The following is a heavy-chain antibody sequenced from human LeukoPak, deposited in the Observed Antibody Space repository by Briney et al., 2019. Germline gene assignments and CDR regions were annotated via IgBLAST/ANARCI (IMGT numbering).Heavy chain of an antibody. Sequence: PGGSLRLSCAASGFTFSIYTMSWVRQAPGKGLEWVSVIYSGGSTYYADSVKGRFTISRDNSKNTLYLQMNSLRAEDTAVYYCARGAGSGWSGDYFDYWGQGTLVTVSS. CDR2: IYSGGST. CDR3: ARGAGSGWSGDYFDY. CDR1: GFTFSIYT. J-gene: IGHJ4*02. V-gene: IGHV3-66*01. D-gene: IGHD6-19*01.